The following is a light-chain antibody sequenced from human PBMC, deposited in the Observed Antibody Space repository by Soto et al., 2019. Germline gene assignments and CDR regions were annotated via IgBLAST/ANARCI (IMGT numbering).Light chain of an antibody. J-gene: IGKJ2*02. CDR1: QSISTY. CDR2: AAS. V-gene: IGKV1-39*01. Sequence: DIQMTQSPSSLSASVGDRVTITCRASQSISTYLNWYQQKVGKAPKLLIYAASSLQRGVPSRFSASGSGTDFTLTISSLEHPDFETIYFQHSYTAPRTFGQGTNLEIK. CDR3: QHSYTAPRT.